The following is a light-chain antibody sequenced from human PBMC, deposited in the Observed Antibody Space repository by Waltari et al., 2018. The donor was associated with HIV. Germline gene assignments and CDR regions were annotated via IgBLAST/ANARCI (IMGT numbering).Light chain of an antibody. CDR2: GAS. CDR1: QTISSSY. V-gene: IGKV3-20*01. J-gene: IGKJ5*01. Sequence: EVVSTHSPSTLSLSPREIATLSCRYTQTISSSYLAWYHQKPGHAPRLLVYGASRRATGIPDRFSGSGSGTDFTLTITRLEPEDFAVYYCQQYGGSPRITFGQGTRLESK. CDR3: QQYGGSPRIT.